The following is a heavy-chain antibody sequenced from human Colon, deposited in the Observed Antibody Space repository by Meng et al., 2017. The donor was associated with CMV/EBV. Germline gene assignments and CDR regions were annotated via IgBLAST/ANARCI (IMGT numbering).Heavy chain of an antibody. CDR1: GYTFTNYG. Sequence: KVSCKASGYTFTNYGIAWVRQAPGQGLEWMGWIAGNNGYTDYAQKFQVRVTMTRDTSTNTAYLELRSLTFDDTAIYYCVGDWAYERDYWGQGTLVTVSS. CDR2: IAGNNGYT. CDR3: VGDWAYERDY. V-gene: IGHV1-18*01. J-gene: IGHJ4*02. D-gene: IGHD5-12*01.